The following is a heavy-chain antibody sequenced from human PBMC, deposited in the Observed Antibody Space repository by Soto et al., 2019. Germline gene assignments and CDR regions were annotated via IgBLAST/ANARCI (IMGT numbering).Heavy chain of an antibody. D-gene: IGHD3-10*01. CDR1: GGSISSSSYY. V-gene: IGHV4-39*01. CDR3: ARQTETTYYYGSGSPSAGDY. CDR2: IYYSGST. J-gene: IGHJ4*02. Sequence: QLQLQESGPGLVKPSETLSLTCTVSGGSISSSSYYWGWIRQPPGKGLEWIGSIYYSGSTYYNPSLKSRVTISVDTSKNQFSLKLSSVTAADTAVYYCARQTETTYYYGSGSPSAGDYWGQGTLVTVSS.